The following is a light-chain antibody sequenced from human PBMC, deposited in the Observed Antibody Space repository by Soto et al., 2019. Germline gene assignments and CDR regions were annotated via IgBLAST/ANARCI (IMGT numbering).Light chain of an antibody. CDR2: QDN. Sequence: SSELTQPPSVSVSPGQTASITCSGDKLGDKYACWYQQKPGQSPVLVIYQDNKRPAGIPERFSGSNSGNTATLTISGTQTMDEADYYCQASDSSTVVFGGGTKLTVL. CDR3: QASDSSTVV. J-gene: IGLJ2*01. V-gene: IGLV3-1*01. CDR1: KLGDKY.